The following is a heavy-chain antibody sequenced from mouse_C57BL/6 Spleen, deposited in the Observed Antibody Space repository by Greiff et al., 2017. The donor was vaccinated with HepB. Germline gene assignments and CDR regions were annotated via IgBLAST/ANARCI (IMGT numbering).Heavy chain of an antibody. V-gene: IGHV5-6*01. Sequence: EVQVVESGGDLVKPGGSLKLSCAASGFTFSSYGMSWVRQTPDKRLEWVATISSGGSYTYYPDSVKGRFTISRDNAKNTLYLQMSSLKSEDTSMYYCAGHGYYCSSLYAMDYWGQGTSVTVSS. CDR1: GFTFSSYG. D-gene: IGHD1-1*01. CDR2: ISSGGSYT. J-gene: IGHJ4*01. CDR3: AGHGYYCSSLYAMDY.